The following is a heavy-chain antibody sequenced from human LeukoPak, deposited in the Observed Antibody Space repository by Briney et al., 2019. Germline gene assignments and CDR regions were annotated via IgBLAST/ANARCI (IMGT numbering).Heavy chain of an antibody. V-gene: IGHV3-33*08. Sequence: GGSLRLSCAASGFTFSTYGMHWVRQAPGKGLEWVAVIWYGGSNTYYADSVKGRFTISRDNSKNTLYLQMNSLRAEDTAVYYCARDTPALTDAFDIWGQGTMVTVSS. CDR2: IWYGGSNT. D-gene: IGHD2-15*01. CDR1: GFTFSTYG. J-gene: IGHJ3*02. CDR3: ARDTPALTDAFDI.